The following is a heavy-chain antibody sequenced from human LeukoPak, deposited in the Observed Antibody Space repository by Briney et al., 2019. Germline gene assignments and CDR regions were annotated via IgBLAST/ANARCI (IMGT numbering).Heavy chain of an antibody. Sequence: SETLSLTCTVSGGSISSGGYYWSWIRQPPGKGLEWIGYIYHSGSTYYNPSLKSRVTISVDRSKNQFSLKLSSVTAADTAVYYCARGYYDFWSGYYDAFDIWGQGTMVTVSS. V-gene: IGHV4-30-2*01. CDR2: IYHSGST. D-gene: IGHD3-3*01. J-gene: IGHJ3*02. CDR1: GGSISSGGYY. CDR3: ARGYYDFWSGYYDAFDI.